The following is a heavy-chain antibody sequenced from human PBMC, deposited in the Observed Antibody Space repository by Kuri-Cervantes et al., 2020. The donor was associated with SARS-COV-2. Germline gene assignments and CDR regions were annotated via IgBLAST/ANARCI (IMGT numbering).Heavy chain of an antibody. CDR3: ARESPLEWSTFN. J-gene: IGHJ4*02. V-gene: IGHV3-69-1*01. CDR1: GFTFNSYD. Sequence: GESLKISCAASGFTFNSYDIHWVRQLPGKGLEWVSSISSSSTIYYADSVKGRFTISRDNAKNSLYLQMNSLRAEDTAVYYCARESPLEWSTFNWGQGTLVTVSS. CDR2: ISSSSTI. D-gene: IGHD3-3*01.